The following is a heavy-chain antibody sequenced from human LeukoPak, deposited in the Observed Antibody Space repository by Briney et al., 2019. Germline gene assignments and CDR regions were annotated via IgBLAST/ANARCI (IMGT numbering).Heavy chain of an antibody. CDR1: GGSISSYY. CDR3: ARGGPDWEGPLNNFDY. D-gene: IGHD3-9*01. V-gene: IGHV4-59*01. Sequence: SSETLSLTCTVSGGSISSYYWSWIRQPPGKGLEWIGYIYYSGSTNYNPSLKSRVTISVDTSKNQFSLKLSSVTAADTAVYYCARGGPDWEGPLNNFDYWGQGTLVTVSS. CDR2: IYYSGST. J-gene: IGHJ4*02.